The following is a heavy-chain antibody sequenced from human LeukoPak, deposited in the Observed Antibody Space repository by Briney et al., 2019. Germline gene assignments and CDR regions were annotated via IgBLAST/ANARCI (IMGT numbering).Heavy chain of an antibody. CDR3: ARDGYGDDAFDF. CDR1: GYTFRIYA. J-gene: IGHJ3*01. CDR2: IDTNTGNP. Sequence: ASVKVSCKAPGYTFRIYAINWVRQAPGQGLEWMGWIDTNTGNPTYAQGFTGRFVFSLDTSVTTVYLQISSLKAEDTAVYYCARDGYGDDAFDFWGQGTMVTVSS. V-gene: IGHV7-4-1*02. D-gene: IGHD4-17*01.